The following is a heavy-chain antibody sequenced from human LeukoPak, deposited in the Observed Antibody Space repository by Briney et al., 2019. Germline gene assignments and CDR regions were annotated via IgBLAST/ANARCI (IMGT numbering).Heavy chain of an antibody. D-gene: IGHD2-2*01. J-gene: IGHJ6*03. V-gene: IGHV3-11*04. CDR1: GFTFSDYY. CDR3: ARDGDIVVVPAYYMDV. Sequence: GGSLRLSCTASGFTFSDYYMSWIRQAPGKGLEWVSYISSSGSTIYYADSVKGLFTISRDNAKYSLYTQMNSLRAEDTAVYYCARDGDIVVVPAYYMDVWGKGTTVTVSS. CDR2: ISSSGSTI.